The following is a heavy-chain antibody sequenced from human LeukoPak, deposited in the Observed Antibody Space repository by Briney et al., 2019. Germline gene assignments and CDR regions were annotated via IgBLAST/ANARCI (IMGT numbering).Heavy chain of an antibody. V-gene: IGHV4-59*01. Sequence: SETLSLTCTVSGGSISSYYWSWIRQPPGKGLEWIGYIYYSGSTNYNPSLKSRVTISVDTSKNQFSLKLSSVTAADTAVYYCARGYNWNGHKRWRYYYYMDVWGKGTTVTVSS. CDR3: ARGYNWNGHKRWRYYYYMDV. CDR1: GGSISSYY. CDR2: IYYSGST. D-gene: IGHD1-20*01. J-gene: IGHJ6*03.